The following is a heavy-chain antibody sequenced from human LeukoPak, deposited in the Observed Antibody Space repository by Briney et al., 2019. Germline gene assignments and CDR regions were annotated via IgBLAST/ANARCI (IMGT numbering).Heavy chain of an antibody. Sequence: GGSLRLSCAASGFTFSSYAMSWVRQAPGKGLEWVSAISGSGGSTYYADSVKGRFTISRDNSKNTLYLQMNSLRAGDTAVYYCAKPGALNFDWLLAFDYWGQGTLVTVSS. CDR2: ISGSGGST. V-gene: IGHV3-23*01. CDR1: GFTFSSYA. D-gene: IGHD3-9*01. CDR3: AKPGALNFDWLLAFDY. J-gene: IGHJ4*02.